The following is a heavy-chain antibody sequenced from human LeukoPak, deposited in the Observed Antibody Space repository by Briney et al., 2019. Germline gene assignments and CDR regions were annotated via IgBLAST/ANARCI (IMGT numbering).Heavy chain of an antibody. CDR2: ISAYNGNT. CDR1: GYTFTGYY. D-gene: IGHD3-22*01. Sequence: ASVKVSCKASGYTFTGYYMHWVRQAPGQGLEWMGWISAYNGNTNYAQKLQGRVTMTTDTSTSTAYMELRSLRSDDTAVYYCAREGDYYDSSGYLYYFDYWGQGTLVTVSS. J-gene: IGHJ4*02. V-gene: IGHV1-18*04. CDR3: AREGDYYDSSGYLYYFDY.